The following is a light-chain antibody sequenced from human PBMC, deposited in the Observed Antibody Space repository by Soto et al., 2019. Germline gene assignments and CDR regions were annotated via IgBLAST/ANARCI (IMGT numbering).Light chain of an antibody. CDR3: QQYNSYSA. Sequence: DIQMTQSPSTLSASVGDRVTITCRASQSISSWLAWYQQKPGKAPKLLIYDASRLESGVPSRFSGSGSGTEFTLTISSLQPDDFATYYCQQYNSYSAFGQGTKVEIK. CDR1: QSISSW. CDR2: DAS. J-gene: IGKJ1*01. V-gene: IGKV1-5*01.